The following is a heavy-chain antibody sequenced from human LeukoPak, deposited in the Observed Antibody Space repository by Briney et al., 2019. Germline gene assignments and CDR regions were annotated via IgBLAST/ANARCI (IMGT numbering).Heavy chain of an antibody. V-gene: IGHV3-21*01. CDR1: GFTFSSYS. CDR2: ISSSSSYI. D-gene: IGHD5-12*01. J-gene: IGHJ4*02. CDR3: ARDKGYSGYDFWPSY. Sequence: RSLRLSCAASGFTFSSYSMNWVRQAPGKGLEWVSCISSSSSYIFYADSVKGRFTISRDNAKNSLYLQMNSLRAEDTAVYYCARDKGYSGYDFWPSYWGQGTLVTVSS.